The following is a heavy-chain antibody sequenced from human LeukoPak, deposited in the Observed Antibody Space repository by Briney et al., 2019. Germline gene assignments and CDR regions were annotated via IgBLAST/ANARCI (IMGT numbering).Heavy chain of an antibody. CDR2: IYHSGST. D-gene: IGHD2-2*01. CDR1: GGSISSGCYS. J-gene: IGHJ5*02. Sequence: PSETLSLTCAVSGGSISSGCYSWSWIRQPPGKGLEWIGYIYHSGSTYYNPSLKSRVTISVDRSKNQFSLKLSSVTAADTAVYYCARVVPAATNWFDPWGQGTLVTVSS. CDR3: ARVVPAATNWFDP. V-gene: IGHV4-30-2*01.